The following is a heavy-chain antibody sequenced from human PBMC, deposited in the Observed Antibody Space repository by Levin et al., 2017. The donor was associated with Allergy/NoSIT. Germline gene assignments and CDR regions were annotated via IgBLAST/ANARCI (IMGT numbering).Heavy chain of an antibody. Sequence: KGLDWVANIKQDGSETYYVDSVKGRFTISRDNAKNSVYLQMNSLRVDDTAVYYCAREEGWGYHYGMDVWGQGTTVTVSS. CDR2: IKQDGSET. D-gene: IGHD6-19*01. V-gene: IGHV3-7*01. CDR3: AREEGWGYHYGMDV. J-gene: IGHJ6*02.